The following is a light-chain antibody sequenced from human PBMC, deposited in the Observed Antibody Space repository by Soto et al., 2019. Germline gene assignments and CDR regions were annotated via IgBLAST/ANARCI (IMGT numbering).Light chain of an antibody. J-gene: IGKJ4*01. CDR2: GAY. CDR1: QSVSSSY. V-gene: IGKV3-20*01. CDR3: QQYGSSPLT. Sequence: EIVLTQSPGTLSLSPGERATLSCRASQSVSSSYLAWYQQKPGQAPRLLIYGAYSMATGILDRFSGSGSGTDFTLTISRLEPEDFEVYYCQQYGSSPLTFGGGTKVEIK.